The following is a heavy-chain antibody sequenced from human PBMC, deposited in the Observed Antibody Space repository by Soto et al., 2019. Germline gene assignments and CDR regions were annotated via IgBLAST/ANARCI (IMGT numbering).Heavy chain of an antibody. CDR1: GYTFTDYY. CDR2: INSSSATT. D-gene: IGHD3-16*01. J-gene: IGHJ4*02. V-gene: IGHV1-46*01. Sequence: ASVKVSCKASGYTFTDYYMHWVRQAPGQGLEWMGGINSSSATTNYAQKFQGRVTMARDTSTSTVYVELSRLTSEDTAVYYCARGGKVLVRISRFDYWGQGTLVTVSS. CDR3: ARGGKVLVRISRFDY.